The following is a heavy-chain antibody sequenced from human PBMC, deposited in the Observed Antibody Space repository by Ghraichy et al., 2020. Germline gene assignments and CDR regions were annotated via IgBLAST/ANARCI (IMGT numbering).Heavy chain of an antibody. J-gene: IGHJ6*02. D-gene: IGHD5-24*01. CDR2: IIPILGIA. Sequence: SVKVSCKASGGTFSSYAISWVRQAPGQGLEWMGRIIPILGIANYAQKFQGRVTITADKSTSTAYMELSSLRSEDTAVYYCARDRRGDGYNWNYYYYYGMDVWGQGTTVTVSS. CDR3: ARDRRGDGYNWNYYYYYGMDV. V-gene: IGHV1-69*04. CDR1: GGTFSSYA.